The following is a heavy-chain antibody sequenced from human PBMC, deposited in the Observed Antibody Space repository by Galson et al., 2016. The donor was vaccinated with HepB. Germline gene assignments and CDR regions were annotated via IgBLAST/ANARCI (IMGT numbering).Heavy chain of an antibody. CDR2: ISPNGSRK. Sequence: SLRLSCAASGFTFSGHWMHWARQAPGKGLVWVSSISPNGSRKKSAYSVKGRSTISRDKPRNTLYLQMNSLRDDDTAIYFCGRGPNTVSSPGDYWGQGTLVTVSS. V-gene: IGHV3-74*01. J-gene: IGHJ4*02. CDR1: GFTFSGHW. CDR3: GRGPNTVSSPGDY. D-gene: IGHD4-17*01.